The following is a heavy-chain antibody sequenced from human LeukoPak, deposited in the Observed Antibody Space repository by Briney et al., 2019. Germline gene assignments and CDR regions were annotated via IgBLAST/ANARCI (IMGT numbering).Heavy chain of an antibody. CDR2: INHSGST. CDR3: ARDLEDGYNEYYMDV. Sequence: PSETLSLTCAVYGGSFSGYYWSWIRQPPGKGLEWIGEINHSGSTNYNPSLKSRVTISVDTSKNQFSLKLSSVTAADTAVYYCARDLEDGYNEYYMDVWGKGTTVTISS. D-gene: IGHD5-24*01. J-gene: IGHJ6*03. CDR1: GGSFSGYY. V-gene: IGHV4-34*01.